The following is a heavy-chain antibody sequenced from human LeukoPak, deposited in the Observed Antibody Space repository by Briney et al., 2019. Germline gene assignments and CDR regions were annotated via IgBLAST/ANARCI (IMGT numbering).Heavy chain of an antibody. Sequence: ASVTVSCKASGGTFSSYAISWLRQAPGQGLEWMGGIIPIFGTANYAQKFQGRVTITADDSTSTAYMELSSLRSEDTAVYYCARHYDFWSGSRGPFFDYWGQGTLVTVSS. V-gene: IGHV1-69*13. D-gene: IGHD3-3*01. CDR2: IIPIFGTA. CDR3: ARHYDFWSGSRGPFFDY. CDR1: GGTFSSYA. J-gene: IGHJ4*02.